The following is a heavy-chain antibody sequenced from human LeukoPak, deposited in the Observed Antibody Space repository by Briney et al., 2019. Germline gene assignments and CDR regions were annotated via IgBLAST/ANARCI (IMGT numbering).Heavy chain of an antibody. CDR1: GGSISSGYY. CDR3: ARDSLTIAMIVVVTGNWFDP. CDR2: IYHSGST. J-gene: IGHJ5*02. Sequence: SETLSLTCTVSGGSISSGYYWGWIRQPPGKGLEWIGSIYHSGSTYYNPSLKSRVTISVDTSKNQFSLKLSSVTAADTAVYYCARDSLTIAMIVVVTGNWFDPWGQGTLVTVSS. D-gene: IGHD3-22*01. V-gene: IGHV4-38-2*02.